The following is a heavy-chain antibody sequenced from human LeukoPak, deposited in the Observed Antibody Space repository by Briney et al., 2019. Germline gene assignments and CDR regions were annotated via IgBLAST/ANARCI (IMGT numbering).Heavy chain of an antibody. CDR2: INTDSGGT. CDR3: ARVSPPEDGYNPDSYYYYYGMDV. CDR1: RYTFTAYY. Sequence: ASVKVSCKASRYTFTAYYMHWVRQAPGQGLEWMGRINTDSGGTSYAQSVQGRVTMTRDASINTAYMELSRLRSDDTALYYCARVSPPEDGYNPDSYYYYYGMDVWGQGTTVTVSS. V-gene: IGHV1-2*06. J-gene: IGHJ6*02. D-gene: IGHD5-24*01.